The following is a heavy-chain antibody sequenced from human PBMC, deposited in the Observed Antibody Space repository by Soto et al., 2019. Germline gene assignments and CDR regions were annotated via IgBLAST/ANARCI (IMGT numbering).Heavy chain of an antibody. D-gene: IGHD5-12*01. J-gene: IGHJ4*02. CDR2: IKQDGSEK. Sequence: GGSLRLSCAASGFTFSSYWMSWVRQAPGKGLEWVANIKQDGSEKYYVDSVKGRFTISRDNAKNSLYLQMNSLRAEDTAVYYCARVRYEVATYFDYWGQGTLVTVSS. CDR3: ARVRYEVATYFDY. CDR1: GFTFSSYW. V-gene: IGHV3-7*05.